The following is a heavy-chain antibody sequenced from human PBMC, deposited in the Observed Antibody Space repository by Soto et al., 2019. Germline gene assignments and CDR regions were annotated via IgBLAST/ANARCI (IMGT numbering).Heavy chain of an antibody. CDR3: ARLLRGTFYYYMDV. D-gene: IGHD1-1*01. J-gene: IGHJ6*03. CDR2: IYYSGTT. V-gene: IGHV4-39*01. CDR1: GDSISSSRYY. Sequence: PSETLSLTCTVSGDSISSSRYYWGWIRQPPGKGLEWIGSIYYSGTTYYNPSLKSRVTISVDTSKNQFSLKLSSVTAADTAVYYCARLLRGTFYYYMDVWGKGTTVTVS.